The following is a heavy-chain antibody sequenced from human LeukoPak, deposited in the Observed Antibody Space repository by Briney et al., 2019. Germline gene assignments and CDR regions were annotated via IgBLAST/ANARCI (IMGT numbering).Heavy chain of an antibody. V-gene: IGHV4-59*01. CDR1: GFSISNSYY. D-gene: IGHD6-19*01. Sequence: PSETLSLTCTVSGFSISNSYYWSWIRQPPGKGLEWIGYIYYRGSTNYNPSLKSRVTLSVDTSRNQFSLRLSSVTAADTAVYYCAREAAVAGRRYFDYWGQGTLVTVSS. CDR2: IYYRGST. CDR3: AREAAVAGRRYFDY. J-gene: IGHJ4*02.